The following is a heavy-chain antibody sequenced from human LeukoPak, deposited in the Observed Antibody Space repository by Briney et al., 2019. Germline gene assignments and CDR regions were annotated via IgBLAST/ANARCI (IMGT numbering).Heavy chain of an antibody. D-gene: IGHD1-1*01. CDR1: GYSFTSYW. CDR3: ARHETGPYFDY. V-gene: IGHV5-51*01. CDR2: IYPGDSDT. J-gene: IGHJ4*02. Sequence: GESLKISCNVSGYSFTSYWIGWVRQMPGKGLECMGIIYPGDSDTRYSPSFQGQVTISADKSISTAYLQWSSLKASDTAMYYCARHETGPYFDYWGQGTLVTVSS.